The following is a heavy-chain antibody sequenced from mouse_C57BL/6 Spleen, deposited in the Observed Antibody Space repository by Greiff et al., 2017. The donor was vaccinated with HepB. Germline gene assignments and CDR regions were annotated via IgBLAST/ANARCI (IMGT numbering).Heavy chain of an antibody. CDR1: GYAFTNYL. CDR3: ARGGDGYYRDYAMDY. CDR2: INPGSGGT. J-gene: IGHJ4*01. Sequence: VQLQQSGAELVRPGTSVKVSCKASGYAFTNYLIEWVKQRPGQGLEWIGVINPGSGGTNYNEKFKGKATLTADNSSSTAYMQLSRLTSEDSAVYFCARGGDGYYRDYAMDYWGQGTSVTVSS. V-gene: IGHV1-54*01. D-gene: IGHD2-3*01.